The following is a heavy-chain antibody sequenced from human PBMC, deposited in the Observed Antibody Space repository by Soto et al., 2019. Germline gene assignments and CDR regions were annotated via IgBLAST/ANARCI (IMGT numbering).Heavy chain of an antibody. CDR2: ISSSSSYI. V-gene: IGHV3-21*01. CDR1: GFTFSSYS. Sequence: GGSLRLSCAASGFTFSSYSMNWVRQAPGKGLEWVSSISSSSSYIYYADSVQGRFTISRDNAKNSLYLQMNSLRAEDTAVYYCARDGSVTIDDYWGQGTLVTVSS. J-gene: IGHJ4*02. CDR3: ARDGSVTIDDY. D-gene: IGHD4-17*01.